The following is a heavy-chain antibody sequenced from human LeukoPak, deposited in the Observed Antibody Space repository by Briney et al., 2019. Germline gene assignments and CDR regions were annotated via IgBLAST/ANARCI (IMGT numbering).Heavy chain of an antibody. D-gene: IGHD1-26*01. CDR2: IYYSGST. J-gene: IGHJ4*02. CDR1: GFTFSSYW. CDR3: ARQARLAIDY. V-gene: IGHV4-39*01. Sequence: GSLRLSCAASGFTFSSYWMTWVRQAPGKGLEWIGSIYYSGSTYYNPSLKSRVTISVDTSKNQFSLKLSSVTAADTAVYYCARQARLAIDYWGQGTLVTVSS.